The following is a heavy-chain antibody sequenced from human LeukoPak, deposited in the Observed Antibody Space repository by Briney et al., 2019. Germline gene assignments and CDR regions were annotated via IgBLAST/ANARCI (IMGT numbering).Heavy chain of an antibody. D-gene: IGHD3-10*01. V-gene: IGHV4-39*07. Sequence: PSETLSLTCTVSGGSISSSSYYWGWIRQPPGKGLEWIGSIYYSGSTNYNPSLKSRVTISVDTSKNQFSLKLSSVTAADTAVYYCARAQRGVIHYYYYMDVWGKGTTVTISS. CDR2: IYYSGST. CDR1: GGSISSSSYY. J-gene: IGHJ6*03. CDR3: ARAQRGVIHYYYYMDV.